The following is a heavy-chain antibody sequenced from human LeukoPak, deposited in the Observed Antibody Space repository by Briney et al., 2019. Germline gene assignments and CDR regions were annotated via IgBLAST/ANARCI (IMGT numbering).Heavy chain of an antibody. V-gene: IGHV4-34*01. J-gene: IGHJ4*02. Sequence: SETLSLTCAVYGGSFSGYYWSWIRQPPGKGLEWIGEINHSGSTNYNPSLKSRVTVSVDMSKNQFSLNLSSVTAADTAVYYCARDPYGDYRIDYWGQGTLVTVSS. CDR3: ARDPYGDYRIDY. CDR2: INHSGST. D-gene: IGHD4-17*01. CDR1: GGSFSGYY.